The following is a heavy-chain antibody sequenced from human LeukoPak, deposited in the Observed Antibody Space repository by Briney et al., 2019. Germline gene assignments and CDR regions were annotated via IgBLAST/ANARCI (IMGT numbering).Heavy chain of an antibody. CDR1: GFTFSSYS. Sequence: GGSLRLSCAASGFTFSSYSMNWVRQAPGKGLEWVSSISSISYIYYADSVKGRFTISRDTAKNSLYLQMNSLRAEDTAVYYCARDQYGDYALDYWGLGTLVTVSS. CDR3: ARDQYGDYALDY. D-gene: IGHD4-17*01. V-gene: IGHV3-21*01. CDR2: ISSISYI. J-gene: IGHJ4*02.